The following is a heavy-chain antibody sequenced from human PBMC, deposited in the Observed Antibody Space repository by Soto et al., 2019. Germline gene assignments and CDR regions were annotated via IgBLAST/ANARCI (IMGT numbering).Heavy chain of an antibody. D-gene: IGHD6-19*01. J-gene: IGHJ4*02. CDR2: LYDVDGT. V-gene: IGHV3-66*01. CDR1: GLTVSGKKY. Sequence: PGGSLRLSCAAFGLTVSGKKYMAWVRQAPGKGLEWVSALYDVDGTYYADSVKGRFTTSRDNTNNTVYLQLNSLTADDTAVYYCAREGLVAGSQDFWGPGTLVTVS. CDR3: AREGLVAGSQDF.